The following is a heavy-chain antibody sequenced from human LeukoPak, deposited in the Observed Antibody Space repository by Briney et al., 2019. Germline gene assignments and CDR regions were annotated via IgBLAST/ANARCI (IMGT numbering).Heavy chain of an antibody. CDR1: GFTFSSYA. CDR2: IGASGGST. Sequence: GGSLRLSCATSGFTFSSYAMSWARQAPGKGLEWVSGIGASGGSTYYADSVKGRFTISRDNSKNTLYLQMNSLRTEDTAVYYCAKLGIGEHEISGYFYETQSSGVDIWGQGTMVIVSS. D-gene: IGHD3-22*01. V-gene: IGHV3-23*01. J-gene: IGHJ3*02. CDR3: AKLGIGEHEISGYFYETQSSGVDI.